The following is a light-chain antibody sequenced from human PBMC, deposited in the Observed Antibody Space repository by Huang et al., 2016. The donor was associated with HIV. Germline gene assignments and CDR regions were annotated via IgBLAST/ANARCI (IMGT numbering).Light chain of an antibody. CDR2: VSS. CDR3: QKYDSAPRT. CDR1: MVIGNS. V-gene: IGKV1-27*01. J-gene: IGKJ1*01. Sequence: DIQMTQSPSSLSAFVGDTVTITCRASMVIGNSLAWYQQKPGRPPKLLIYVSSTLQSGVPSRFSGSASGTDFTLTITNFQTEDIATYYCQKYDSAPRTFGQGTRVEV.